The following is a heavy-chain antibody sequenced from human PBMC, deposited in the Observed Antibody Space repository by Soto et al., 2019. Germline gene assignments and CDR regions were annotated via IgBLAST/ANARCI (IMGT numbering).Heavy chain of an antibody. CDR2: IGRRSDI. D-gene: IGHD3-3*01. Sequence: PGGSLRLSCEASGFSFSTYSMHWVRQAPGKGLGWVSSIGRRSDIYYADSVKGRFTISRDNAKNSVSLQMNSLQTADTAIYYCARDGDYYGMDVWGQGTTVTVSS. CDR3: ARDGDYYGMDV. V-gene: IGHV3-21*03. J-gene: IGHJ6*02. CDR1: GFSFSTYS.